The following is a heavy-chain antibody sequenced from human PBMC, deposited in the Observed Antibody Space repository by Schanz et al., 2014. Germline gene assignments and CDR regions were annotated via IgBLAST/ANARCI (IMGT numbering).Heavy chain of an antibody. V-gene: IGHV3-23*04. CDR3: AKIWKAHHLTGRPGWSDGMDV. Sequence: DLEESGGGLVQPGGSQRLSCAVSGFTFSNCDMTWVRQAPGKGLEWVSTIASGGSHTFYADSVTGRFTISGDNSKNTLFLQMNSLRVEDTAIYYCAKIWKAHHLTGRPGWSDGMDVWGQGTTV. CDR2: IASGGSHT. CDR1: GFTFSNCD. J-gene: IGHJ6*02. D-gene: IGHD3-3*01.